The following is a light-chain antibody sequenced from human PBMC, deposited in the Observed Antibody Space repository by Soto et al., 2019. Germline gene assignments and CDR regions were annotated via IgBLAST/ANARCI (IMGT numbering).Light chain of an antibody. V-gene: IGLV1-51*01. Sequence: QAVRTQPHSVCPARGQKFTTSFSGSSSNIGGNSVSWYQQLPGTAPKLLIYDDDKRPSGIPDRFSGSKSGTSATLGITGFQTGDVAYYYCGYWDIGLIPYVFASETRVTVL. J-gene: IGLJ1*01. CDR3: GYWDIGLIPYV. CDR2: DDD. CDR1: SSNIGGNS.